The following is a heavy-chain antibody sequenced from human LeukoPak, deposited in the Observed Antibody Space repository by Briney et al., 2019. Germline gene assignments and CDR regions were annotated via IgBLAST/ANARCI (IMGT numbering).Heavy chain of an antibody. CDR1: GFTFSSYS. Sequence: PGGSLRLSCAASGFTFSSYSMNWVRQAPGKGLEWVSSISSSSSYIYYADSVKGRFTISRDNAKNSLYLQMNSLRAEDTAVYYCARDCSYYYDSSGYCLFDYWGQGTLVTVFS. CDR2: ISSSSSYI. D-gene: IGHD3-22*01. V-gene: IGHV3-21*01. J-gene: IGHJ4*02. CDR3: ARDCSYYYDSSGYCLFDY.